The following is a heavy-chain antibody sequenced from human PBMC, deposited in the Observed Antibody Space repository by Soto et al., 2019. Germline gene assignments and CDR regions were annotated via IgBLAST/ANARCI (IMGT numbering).Heavy chain of an antibody. CDR3: ARHSIPGIAAAGRRSYYYYGMDV. Sequence: SETLSLTCTVSGGSISSSSYYWGWIRQPPGKGLEWIGSIYYSGSTYYNPSLKSRVTISVDTSKNQFSLKLSSVTAADTAVYYCARHSIPGIAAAGRRSYYYYGMDVWGQGTTVTVSS. V-gene: IGHV4-39*01. CDR2: IYYSGST. CDR1: GGSISSSSYY. D-gene: IGHD6-13*01. J-gene: IGHJ6*02.